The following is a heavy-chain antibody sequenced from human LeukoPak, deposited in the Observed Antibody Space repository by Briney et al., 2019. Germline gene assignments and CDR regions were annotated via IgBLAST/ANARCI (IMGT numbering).Heavy chain of an antibody. CDR3: ARGGGSFDS. V-gene: IGHV6-1*01. Sequence: SQTLSLTCAISGGSVSSNSAGWNWIRQSPSRGLEWLGRTYYRSKWYNDYAVSVKGRITINPDTSKNQFSLQLNSVTPEDTAVYYCARGGGSFDSWGQGTLVTVSS. D-gene: IGHD1-26*01. J-gene: IGHJ5*01. CDR1: GGSVSSNSAG. CDR2: TYYRSKWYN.